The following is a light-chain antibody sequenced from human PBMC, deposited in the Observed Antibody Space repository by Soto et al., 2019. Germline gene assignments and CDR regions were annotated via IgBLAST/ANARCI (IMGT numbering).Light chain of an antibody. CDR2: AAS. CDR3: QQLNTYPVT. V-gene: IGKV1-9*01. CDR1: QGISRY. Sequence: IQLTQSPSSLSASVGDSVTITCRASQGISRYLSWYQQKPGRAPKLLISAASTLQSGVPARFSGSGSGTDFTLSITILQPEDFATYYCQQLNTYPVTFGGGTKVEIK. J-gene: IGKJ4*01.